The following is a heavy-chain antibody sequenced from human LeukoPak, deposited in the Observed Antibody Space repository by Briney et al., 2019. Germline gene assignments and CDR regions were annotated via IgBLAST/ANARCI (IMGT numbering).Heavy chain of an antibody. V-gene: IGHV3-21*06. Sequence: GGSLRLSCAASGFIFSNYGMSWVRQAPGKGLEWVSSISFSSTHIYYADSIQGRFTISRDNAENSLYLQMNSLRAEDTAVYYCASPYCSGGSCYDARAPFDYWGQGTLVTVSS. CDR1: GFIFSNYG. D-gene: IGHD2-15*01. J-gene: IGHJ4*02. CDR3: ASPYCSGGSCYDARAPFDY. CDR2: ISFSSTHI.